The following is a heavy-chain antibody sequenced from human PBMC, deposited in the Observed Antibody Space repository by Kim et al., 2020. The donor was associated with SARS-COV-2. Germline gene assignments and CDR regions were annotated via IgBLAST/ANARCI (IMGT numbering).Heavy chain of an antibody. V-gene: IGHV3-30*01. J-gene: IGHJ4*02. CDR3: ARAYGDYADYYFDY. Sequence: VDPVKGRFPIPREHSKNTLYLQMNSLRAEDTAVYYCARAYGDYADYYFDYWGQGTLVTVSS. D-gene: IGHD4-17*01.